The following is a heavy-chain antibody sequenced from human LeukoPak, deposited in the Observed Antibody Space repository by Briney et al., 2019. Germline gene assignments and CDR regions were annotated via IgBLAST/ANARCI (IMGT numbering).Heavy chain of an antibody. D-gene: IGHD3-10*02. CDR3: ARDLVTVRGLGPQTY. CDR1: GFTFSSYA. CDR2: ISGSGGST. Sequence: PGGSLRLSCAASGFTFSSYAMSWVRQAPGKGLEWVSAISGSGGSTYYADSVKGRFTISRDNAKNSLYLQMNSLRAEDTAVYYCARDLVTVRGLGPQTYWGQGTLVTVSS. J-gene: IGHJ4*02. V-gene: IGHV3-23*01.